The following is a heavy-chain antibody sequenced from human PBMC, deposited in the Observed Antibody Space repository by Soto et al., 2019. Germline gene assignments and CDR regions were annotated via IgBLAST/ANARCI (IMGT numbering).Heavy chain of an antibody. CDR3: AKDAVSRDGVWLVHD. Sequence: WGSLRLSCAASGFSFSDYAMSWVRQAPGKGLEWVSGLYGSAGGIHYADSVKGRFTISRDNYANSVYLQMNSLRVEDTAMYYCAKDAVSRDGVWLVHDWGQGTVVTVSS. CDR2: LYGSAGGI. D-gene: IGHD5-12*01. CDR1: GFSFSDYA. V-gene: IGHV3-23*01. J-gene: IGHJ1*01.